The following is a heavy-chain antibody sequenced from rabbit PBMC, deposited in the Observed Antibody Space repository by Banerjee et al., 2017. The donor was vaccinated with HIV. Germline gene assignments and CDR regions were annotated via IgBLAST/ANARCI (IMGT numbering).Heavy chain of an antibody. CDR3: ARGLVAGVLNL. Sequence: QLVESGGGLVQPGGSLKLSCKASGFDFSSYGVSWVRQAPGKGLEWIGYIDPVYSSKSSTRWVNGRFPHSSHNAQNTLYLQLNSLTAADTTSYFCARGLVAGVLNLWGQGTLVTVS. D-gene: IGHD4-1*01. CDR1: GFDFSSYG. CDR2: IDPVYSSK. J-gene: IGHJ4*01. V-gene: IGHV1S7*01.